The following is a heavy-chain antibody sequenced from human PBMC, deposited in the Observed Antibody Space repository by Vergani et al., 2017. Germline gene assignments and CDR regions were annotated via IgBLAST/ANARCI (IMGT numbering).Heavy chain of an antibody. V-gene: IGHV3-21*01. J-gene: IGHJ5*02. CDR2: ISSSSAYL. Sequence: EVQLVESGGGIVKPGGSLRLSCEGSGFTFKNNTMTWVRQAPGKGLEWVSSISSSSAYLHYADSVKGRFTISRDNAKKSLFLQMNNLRADDTAVYYCASRVSANGGLDTWGQGTLVTVSS. CDR1: GFTFKNNT. D-gene: IGHD2-15*01. CDR3: ASRVSANGGLDT.